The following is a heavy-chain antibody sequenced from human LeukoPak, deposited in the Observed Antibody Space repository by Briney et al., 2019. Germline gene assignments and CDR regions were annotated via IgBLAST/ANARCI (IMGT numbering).Heavy chain of an antibody. J-gene: IGHJ4*02. CDR3: ARDRYCSSTSCSLPDY. Sequence: ASVKVSCKASGYAFTGYYMHWVRQAPGQGLEWMGWINPNSGGTNYAQKFQGRVTMTRDTSISTAYMELSRLRSDDTAVYYCARDRYCSSTSCSLPDYWGQGTLVTVSS. CDR1: GYAFTGYY. CDR2: INPNSGGT. V-gene: IGHV1-2*02. D-gene: IGHD2-2*01.